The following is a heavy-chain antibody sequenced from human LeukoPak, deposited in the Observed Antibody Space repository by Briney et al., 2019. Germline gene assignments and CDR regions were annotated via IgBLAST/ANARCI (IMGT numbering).Heavy chain of an antibody. CDR1: GGSISSYY. D-gene: IGHD1-26*01. Sequence: SETLSLTCTVSGGSISSYYWSWIRQPPGKGLEWIGYIYYSGSTNYNPSLKSRVTISVDTSKNQFSLKLSSVTAADTAVYYCAAKERGSYWGLDAFDIWGQGTKVTVSS. CDR3: AAKERGSYWGLDAFDI. V-gene: IGHV4-59*01. CDR2: IYYSGST. J-gene: IGHJ3*02.